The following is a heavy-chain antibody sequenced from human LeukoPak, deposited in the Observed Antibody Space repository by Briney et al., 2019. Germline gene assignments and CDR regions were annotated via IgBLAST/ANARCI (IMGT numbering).Heavy chain of an antibody. V-gene: IGHV4-59*01. CDR2: ISNSAIT. D-gene: IGHD3-10*01. CDR3: ARVGYYGSGSYYRDYFEY. CDR1: GVSISSYY. J-gene: IGHJ4*02. Sequence: PSETLSLTCTVSGVSISSYYWTWLRQPPGKGLEWIGFISNSAITDYNPSLKSRVTISIDTSKSQFSLKLNSVTAADTAVYYCARVGYYGSGSYYRDYFEYWGQGTLVTVSS.